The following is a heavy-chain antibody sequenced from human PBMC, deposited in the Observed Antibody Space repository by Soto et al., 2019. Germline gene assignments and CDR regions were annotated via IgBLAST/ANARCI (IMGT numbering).Heavy chain of an antibody. Sequence: QVQLVQSGAEVKKPGSSVKVSCKASGGIFSTYAINWLRQAPGQGLEWMGGIIPIFGTPNYAQKFQGRVTITADESTSTAYMELSRLRCDDTAVYYCARDRDDYGSGNYYNRIDFWGQGTLVTVSS. CDR1: GGIFSTYA. V-gene: IGHV1-69*01. CDR3: ARDRDDYGSGNYYNRIDF. D-gene: IGHD3-10*01. CDR2: IIPIFGTP. J-gene: IGHJ4*02.